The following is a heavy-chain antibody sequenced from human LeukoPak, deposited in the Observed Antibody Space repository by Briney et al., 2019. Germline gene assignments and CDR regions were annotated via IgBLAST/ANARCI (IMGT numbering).Heavy chain of an antibody. CDR3: ARSRVRGSPHPNAFDI. V-gene: IGHV1-18*01. CDR1: GDSIRSYG. CDR2: ISDYDGNT. J-gene: IGHJ3*02. D-gene: IGHD3-10*01. Sequence: ASVKVSCKASGDSIRSYGITWVRQAPGQGLEWMGWISDYDGNTNYAQNVQGRVTMTTDTSTGTAYMELRSLRSDDTAVYYCARSRVRGSPHPNAFDIWGQGTKVTVSS.